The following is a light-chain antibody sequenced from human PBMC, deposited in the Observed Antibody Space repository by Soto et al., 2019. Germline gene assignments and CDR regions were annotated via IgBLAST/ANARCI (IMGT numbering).Light chain of an antibody. J-gene: IGLJ2*01. Sequence: QSALTQPASVSGSPGQSTAISCTGTSSDVGGYKYVSWYQQHPGKAPKLMIYDVSNRPSGVSNRFSGSKSGNTASLTISGLQAEDEADYYCSSYSGSSTLVVFGGGTKLTVL. CDR3: SSYSGSSTLVV. CDR1: SSDVGGYKY. CDR2: DVS. V-gene: IGLV2-14*03.